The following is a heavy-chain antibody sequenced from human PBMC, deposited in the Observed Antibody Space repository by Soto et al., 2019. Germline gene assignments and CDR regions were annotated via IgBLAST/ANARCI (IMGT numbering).Heavy chain of an antibody. V-gene: IGHV4-34*01. CDR3: ARHVGRITIFGGPDY. CDR1: GGSFSGYY. J-gene: IGHJ4*02. Sequence: SETLSLTCAVYGGSFSGYYWSWIRQPPGKGLEWIGEINHSGSTYYNPSLKSRVTISVDTSKYQFSLKLSSVTAADTAVYYCARHVGRITIFGGPDYWGQGTLVTVSS. CDR2: INHSGST. D-gene: IGHD3-3*01.